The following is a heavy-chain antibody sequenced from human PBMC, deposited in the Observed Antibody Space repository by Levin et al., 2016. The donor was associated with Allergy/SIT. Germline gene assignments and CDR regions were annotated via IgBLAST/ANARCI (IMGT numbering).Heavy chain of an antibody. D-gene: IGHD3-3*01. Sequence: VRQAPGKGLEWVSAISGSGGSTYYADSVKGRFTISRDNSKNTLYLQMNSLRAEDTAVYYCAKRAELGVVHIRFDPWGQGTLVTVSS. CDR2: ISGSGGST. CDR3: AKRAELGVVHIRFDP. V-gene: IGHV3-23*01. J-gene: IGHJ5*02.